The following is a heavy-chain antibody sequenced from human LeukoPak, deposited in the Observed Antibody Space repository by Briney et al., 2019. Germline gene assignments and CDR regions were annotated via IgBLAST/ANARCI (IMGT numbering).Heavy chain of an antibody. D-gene: IGHD2-8*01. CDR1: GFSVRGNY. CDR3: ARVFGERDCTNGVCYHFDY. J-gene: IGHJ4*02. Sequence: GGAVRLSCAVSGFSVRGNYLSWVRQAPGKGLVWVSVIYSGGSEDYADCVKGRFTISKDNSKNTMYLQINRLRAEDTAVYFCARVFGERDCTNGVCYHFDYWGQGTLVTVLS. CDR2: IYSGGSE. V-gene: IGHV3-66*01.